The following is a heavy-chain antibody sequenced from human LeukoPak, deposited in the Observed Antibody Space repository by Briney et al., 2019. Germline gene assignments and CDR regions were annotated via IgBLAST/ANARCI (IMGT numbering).Heavy chain of an antibody. J-gene: IGHJ5*02. CDR1: GGSFSGYY. CDR3: ARRPPGYCSSTSCYDWRGGFDP. D-gene: IGHD2-2*01. CDR2: INHSGST. V-gene: IGHV4-34*01. Sequence: NPSETLSLTCAVYGGSFSGYYWSWIRQPPGKGLEWIGEINHSGSTNYNPSLKSRVTISVDTSKNQLSLKLSSVTAADTAVYYCARRPPGYCSSTSCYDWRGGFDPWGQGTLVTVSS.